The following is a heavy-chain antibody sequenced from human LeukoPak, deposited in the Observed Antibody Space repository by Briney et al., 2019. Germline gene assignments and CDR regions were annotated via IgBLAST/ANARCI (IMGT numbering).Heavy chain of an antibody. Sequence: SETLSLTCTVSGGSISSYYWSWIRQPAGKGLEWIGYIYHSGSTYYNPSLKSRVTISVDRSKNQFSLKLSSVTAADTAVYYCARVGGQLLSWNPIDYWGQGTLVTVSS. CDR3: ARVGGQLLSWNPIDY. CDR2: IYHSGST. D-gene: IGHD2-2*01. CDR1: GGSISSYY. J-gene: IGHJ4*02. V-gene: IGHV4-59*06.